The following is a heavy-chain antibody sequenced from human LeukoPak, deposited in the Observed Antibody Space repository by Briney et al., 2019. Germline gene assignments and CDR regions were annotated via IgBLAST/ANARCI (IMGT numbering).Heavy chain of an antibody. D-gene: IGHD6-13*01. V-gene: IGHV1-8*01. CDR1: GYTFTNYD. CDR2: MNPNSGNT. CDR3: ARLLSYSSSWYPYYYGMDV. J-gene: IGHJ6*02. Sequence: GASVKVSCMSSGYTFTNYDINWVRQATGQGLEWMGWMNPNSGNTGYAQKFQGRVTMTRNTSISTAYMELSSLRSEDTAVYYCARLLSYSSSWYPYYYGMDVWGQGTTVTVSS.